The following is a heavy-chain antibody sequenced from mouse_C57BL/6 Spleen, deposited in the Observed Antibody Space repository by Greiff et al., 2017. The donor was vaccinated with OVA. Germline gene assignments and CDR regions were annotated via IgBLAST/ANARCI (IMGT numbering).Heavy chain of an antibody. CDR2: IDPSDSDT. Sequence: QVQLQQPGAELVRPGSSVKLSCTASGYTFTSYWMHWVKQRPIQGLEWIGNIDPSDSDTHYNQKFKDKATLTVDKSSSTADMQLSSLTSEDSAVYYWERSVNLDYWGQGTTLTVSS. CDR3: ERSVNLDY. V-gene: IGHV1-52*01. J-gene: IGHJ2*01. CDR1: GYTFTSYW.